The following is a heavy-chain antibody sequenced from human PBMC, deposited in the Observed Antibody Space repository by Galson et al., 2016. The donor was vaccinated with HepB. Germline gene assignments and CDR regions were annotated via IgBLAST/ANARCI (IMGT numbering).Heavy chain of an antibody. J-gene: IGHJ5*02. CDR1: GDSISSYY. CDR2: IYYSGRT. Sequence: TLSLTCTVSGDSISSYYWTWIRQPPGKGLEWVGSIYYSGRTNYNPSLKSRVTISVDTSKNHLSLSLSSVTAADTAVYYCAKADFLPGWFDPWGQGTLVTVSS. V-gene: IGHV4-59*01. CDR3: AKADFLPGWFDP.